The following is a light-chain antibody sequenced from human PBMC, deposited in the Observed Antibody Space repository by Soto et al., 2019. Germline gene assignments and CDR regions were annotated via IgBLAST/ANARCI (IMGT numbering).Light chain of an antibody. CDR3: GTWDSSLSAHYV. CDR1: SSNIGNNY. CDR2: DNN. J-gene: IGLJ1*01. Sequence: QAVVTQPPSVSAAPGQKVTISCSGSSSNIGNNYVSWYQQLPGTAPKLLIYDNNKRPSGIPDRFSGSKSGTSATLGITGLQTGDEADYYCGTWDSSLSAHYVFGTGTQLTVL. V-gene: IGLV1-51*01.